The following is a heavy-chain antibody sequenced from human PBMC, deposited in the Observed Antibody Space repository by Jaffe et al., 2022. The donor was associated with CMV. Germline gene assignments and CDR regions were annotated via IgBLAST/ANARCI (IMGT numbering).Heavy chain of an antibody. CDR2: INPSGGST. D-gene: IGHD1-26*01. CDR1: GYTFTSYY. Sequence: QVQLVQSGAEVKKPGASVKVSCKASGYTFTSYYMHWVRQAPGQGLEWMGIINPSGGSTSYAQKFQGRVTMTRDTSTSTVYMELSSLRSEDTAVYYCATLWELRLTNYYYGMDVWGQGTTVTVSS. CDR3: ATLWELRLTNYYYGMDV. J-gene: IGHJ6*02. V-gene: IGHV1-46*01.